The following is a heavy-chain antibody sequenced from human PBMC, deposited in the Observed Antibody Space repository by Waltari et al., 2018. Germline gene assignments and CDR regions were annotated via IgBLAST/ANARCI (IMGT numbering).Heavy chain of an antibody. J-gene: IGHJ4*02. CDR3: ARGGPTVVTPYFDY. CDR1: GGSISSSNW. V-gene: IGHV4-4*02. D-gene: IGHD4-17*01. Sequence: QVQLQESGPGLVKPSGTLSLTCAVSGGSISSSNWWSWVRQPPGKGLEWIGEIYHSGSTNYNPPLKSRVTISVDKSTNQFSLKLSAVTAADTAVYYCARGGPTVVTPYFDYWGQGTLVTVSS. CDR2: IYHSGST.